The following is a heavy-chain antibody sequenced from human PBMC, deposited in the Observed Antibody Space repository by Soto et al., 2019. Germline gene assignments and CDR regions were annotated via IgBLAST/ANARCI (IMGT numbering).Heavy chain of an antibody. CDR3: AKGSTTVTTAHTDY. D-gene: IGHD4-17*01. Sequence: GGSLRLSCAASGFTFSSYAMSWVRQAPGKGLEWVSAISGSGGSTYYADSVKGPLTISRDNSKNTLYLQMNSLRAEDTAVYYCAKGSTTVTTAHTDYWGQGTLVTVSS. J-gene: IGHJ4*02. CDR1: GFTFSSYA. CDR2: ISGSGGST. V-gene: IGHV3-23*01.